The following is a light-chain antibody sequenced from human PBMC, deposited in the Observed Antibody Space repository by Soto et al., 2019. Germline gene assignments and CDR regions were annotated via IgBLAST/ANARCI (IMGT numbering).Light chain of an antibody. J-gene: IGLJ2*01. V-gene: IGLV1-44*01. CDR1: SSNIGSNT. CDR3: AAWDDSLNGVV. CDR2: SNN. Sequence: QSVLTQPPSASGTPGQRVTMSCSGRSSNIGSNTVNWYQQLPGTAPKLLIYSNNQRPSGVPDRFSGSKSGTSASLAISGLQSEDEDDFYCAAWDDSLNGVVFGGGTKLTVL.